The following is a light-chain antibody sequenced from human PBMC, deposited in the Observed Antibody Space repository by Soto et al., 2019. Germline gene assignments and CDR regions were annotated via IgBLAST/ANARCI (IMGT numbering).Light chain of an antibody. CDR1: SSDVGGYNY. CDR2: EVT. V-gene: IGLV2-14*01. Sequence: QSALTQPASVSGSPGQSITISCTGTSSDVGGYNYVSWYQQHPDKAPKLIIYEVTNRPSGVSIRFSGSKSGNTASLTISGLQAEDEADYFCSSYTSTSTDAFGTGTKVTVL. CDR3: SSYTSTSTDA. J-gene: IGLJ1*01.